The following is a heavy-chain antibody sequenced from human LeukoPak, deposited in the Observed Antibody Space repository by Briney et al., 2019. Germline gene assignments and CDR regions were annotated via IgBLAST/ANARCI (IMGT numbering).Heavy chain of an antibody. V-gene: IGHV3-20*04. J-gene: IGHJ5*02. Sequence: GGSLRLSCAASGFTFDDYGMGWVRQAPGKGLEWVSGINWNGGSTGYADSVKGRFTISRDNAKNSLYLQMNSLRAEDTALYYCARDSDYGGNYNWFDPWGQGTLVTVSS. CDR3: ARDSDYGGNYNWFDP. CDR2: INWNGGST. CDR1: GFTFDDYG. D-gene: IGHD4-23*01.